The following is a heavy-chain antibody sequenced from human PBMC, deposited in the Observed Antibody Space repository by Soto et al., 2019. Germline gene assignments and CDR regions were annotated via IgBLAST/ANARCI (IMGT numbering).Heavy chain of an antibody. J-gene: IGHJ4*02. V-gene: IGHV4-30-2*01. CDR3: ARGQVVAAQH. CDR2: IYHSGST. D-gene: IGHD2-15*01. Sequence: DLEWIGYIYHSGSTYYNPSLKSRVTISVYRSKNQFSLKLSSVTAADTAVYYCARGQVVAAQHWGQGTLVTVSS.